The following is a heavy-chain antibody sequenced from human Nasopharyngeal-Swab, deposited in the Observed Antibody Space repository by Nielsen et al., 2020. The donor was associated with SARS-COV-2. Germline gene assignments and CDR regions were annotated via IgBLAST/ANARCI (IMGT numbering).Heavy chain of an antibody. CDR3: AREKAYCGGDCYHWFDP. CDR1: VCTFISYA. D-gene: IGHD2-21*02. CDR2: IISILGIA. J-gene: IGHJ5*02. Sequence: SSVHVSCQSSVCTFISYAISWVRQAPGQGLEWMGGIISILGIANYAQKFQGRVTITADKSTSTAYMELSSLRSEDTAVYYCAREKAYCGGDCYHWFDPWGQGTLVTVSS. V-gene: IGHV1-69*10.